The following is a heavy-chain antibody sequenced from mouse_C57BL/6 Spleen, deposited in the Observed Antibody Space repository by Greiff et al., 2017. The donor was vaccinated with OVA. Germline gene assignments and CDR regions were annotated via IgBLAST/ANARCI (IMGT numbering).Heavy chain of an antibody. Sequence: EVQLQQSGPGLVKPSQSLSLTCSVTGYSITSGYYWNWIRQFPGNKLEWMGYISYDGSNNYNPSLKNRISITRDTSKNQFFLKLNSVTTEDTATYYCARGDYYYGHFDYWGQGTTLTVSS. CDR1: GYSITSGYY. J-gene: IGHJ2*01. CDR3: ARGDYYYGHFDY. D-gene: IGHD1-1*01. V-gene: IGHV3-6*01. CDR2: ISYDGSN.